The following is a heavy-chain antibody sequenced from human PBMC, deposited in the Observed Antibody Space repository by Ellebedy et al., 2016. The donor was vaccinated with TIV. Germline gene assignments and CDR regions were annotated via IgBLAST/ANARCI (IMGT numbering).Heavy chain of an antibody. J-gene: IGHJ4*02. CDR1: GFNFSDYF. D-gene: IGHD5-24*01. Sequence: GESLKISCAASGFNFSDYFMSWARQAPGKGLEWVSFISTLSGYTHYRDSVKGRFTIFRDNAETSLYLQMSSLRAEDTAIYYCARAVRDGYNGAHFDYWGQGTLVSVSS. CDR3: ARAVRDGYNGAHFDY. CDR2: ISTLSGYT. V-gene: IGHV3-11*06.